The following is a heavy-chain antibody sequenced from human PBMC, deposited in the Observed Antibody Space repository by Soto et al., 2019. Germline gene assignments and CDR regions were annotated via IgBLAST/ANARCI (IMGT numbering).Heavy chain of an antibody. V-gene: IGHV3-30*18. CDR1: GFTFSGYG. D-gene: IGHD3-22*01. J-gene: IGHJ4*02. CDR2: ISYDGSNK. Sequence: TGGSLRLSCAASGFTFSGYGMHWVRQAPGKGLEWVAVISYDGSNKYCADSVKGRFTISRDNSKNTLYLQMNSLRAEDTAVYYCAKEKVRSGYYDSSGYYYYFDYWGQGTLVTVSS. CDR3: AKEKVRSGYYDSSGYYYYFDY.